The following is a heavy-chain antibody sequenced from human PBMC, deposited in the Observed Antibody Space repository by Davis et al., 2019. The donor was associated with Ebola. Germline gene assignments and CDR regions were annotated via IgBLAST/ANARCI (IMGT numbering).Heavy chain of an antibody. CDR3: AKGKSRDV. V-gene: IGHV3-30*02. CDR2: IRYDGSNK. J-gene: IGHJ6*04. CDR1: GFRFGDYA. Sequence: PGGSLRLSCAASGFRFGDYAMNWVRQAPGKGLEWVAFIRYDGSNKYYADSVKGRFTISRDNSKNTLYLQMNSLRAEDTAVYYCAKGKSRDVWGKGTTVTVSS.